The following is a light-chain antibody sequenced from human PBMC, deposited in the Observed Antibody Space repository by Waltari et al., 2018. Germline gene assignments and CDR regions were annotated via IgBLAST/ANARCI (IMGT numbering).Light chain of an antibody. J-gene: IGLJ2*01. Sequence: QSALTQPASVSGSPGQSITIACTGTSSDIGGYNFVSWYQQHPGKAPKVIIYDVSDRPSGVSDRCSGSKSGNTASLTISGLQAEDEADYFCSSHTADNTIIFGEGTRVTVL. CDR1: SSDIGGYNF. CDR2: DVS. CDR3: SSHTADNTII. V-gene: IGLV2-14*03.